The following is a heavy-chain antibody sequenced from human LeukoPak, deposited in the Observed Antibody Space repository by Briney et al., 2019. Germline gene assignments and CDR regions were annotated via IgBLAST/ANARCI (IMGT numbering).Heavy chain of an antibody. CDR3: ARGEVVPAAIPFDY. J-gene: IGHJ4*02. V-gene: IGHV1-69*13. Sequence: SVKVSCKASGGTFSRYAISWVRQAPGQGREWMGGIIPIFGTANYAQKFQGRVTITADESTSTAYMELSSLRSEDTAVYYCARGEVVPAAIPFDYWGQGTLVTVSS. CDR2: IIPIFGTA. CDR1: GGTFSRYA. D-gene: IGHD2-2*01.